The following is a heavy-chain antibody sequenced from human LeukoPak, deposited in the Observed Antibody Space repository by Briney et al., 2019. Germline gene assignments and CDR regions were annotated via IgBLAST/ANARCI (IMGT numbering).Heavy chain of an antibody. CDR1: GGSFSGYY. J-gene: IGHJ6*03. Sequence: PSETLSLTCAVYGGSFSGYYWSWIRQPPGKGLEWIGEINHSGSTNYNPSLKSRVTISVDTSKNQFSLKLSSVTAADTAMYYCARAVDYGYMDVWGKGTTVTVSS. CDR2: INHSGST. CDR3: ARAVDYGYMDV. D-gene: IGHD4/OR15-4a*01. V-gene: IGHV4-34*01.